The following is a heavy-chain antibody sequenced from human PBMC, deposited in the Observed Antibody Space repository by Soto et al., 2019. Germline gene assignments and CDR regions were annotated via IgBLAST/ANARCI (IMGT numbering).Heavy chain of an antibody. D-gene: IGHD2-2*02. CDR2: TYPGDSDT. J-gene: IGHJ6*02. V-gene: IGHV5-51*01. Sequence: PGESLKISCKGSGYSFTSYWIGWVRQMPGKGLEWMGITYPGDSDTRYSPSFQGQVTISADKSISTAYLQWSSLKASDTAMYYCARSQTLGYCSSTSCYNYYYGMDVWGQGTTVTV. CDR1: GYSFTSYW. CDR3: ARSQTLGYCSSTSCYNYYYGMDV.